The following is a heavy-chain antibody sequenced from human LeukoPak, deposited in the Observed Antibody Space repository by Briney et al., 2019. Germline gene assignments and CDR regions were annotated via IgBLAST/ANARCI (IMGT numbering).Heavy chain of an antibody. CDR1: GYSFVLYG. CDR3: ASPRYCSSTGCYAGGEY. V-gene: IGHV1-18*01. J-gene: IGHJ4*02. D-gene: IGHD2-2*01. CDR2: ISGSTGDT. Sequence: ASVKVSCKASGYSFVLYGISWVRQAPGEGPEWMGWISGSTGDTNYAQKFQGRVTMTADTSSSTAYMELSSLRSEDTAVYYCASPRYCSSTGCYAGGEYWGQGTLVTVSS.